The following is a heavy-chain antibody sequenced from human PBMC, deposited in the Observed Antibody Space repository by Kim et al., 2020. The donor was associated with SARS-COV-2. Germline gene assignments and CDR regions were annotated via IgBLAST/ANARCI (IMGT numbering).Heavy chain of an antibody. CDR3: ARDSPHPDYYDSSGYYSRGALDY. D-gene: IGHD3-22*01. CDR1: GFTFSSYA. CDR2: ISYDGSNK. V-gene: IGHV3-30*04. Sequence: GGSLRLSCAASGFTFSSYAMHWVRQAPGKGLEWVAVISYDGSNKYYADSVKGRFTISRDNSKNTLYLQMNSLRAEDTAVYYCARDSPHPDYYDSSGYYSRGALDYWGQGTLVTVSS. J-gene: IGHJ4*02.